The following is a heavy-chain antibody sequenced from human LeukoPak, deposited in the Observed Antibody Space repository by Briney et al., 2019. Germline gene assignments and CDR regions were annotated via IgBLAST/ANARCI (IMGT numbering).Heavy chain of an antibody. V-gene: IGHV3-7*02. CDR1: GFTFSNYW. CDR3: ARYDARYGMDV. CDR2: IKQDGSEK. Sequence: PGGSLRLCCAASGFTFSNYWMSWVRQAPGKGLEWVANIKQDGSEKYYVDSVKGRFTISRDNSKNTLYLQMNSLRAEDTAVYYCARYDARYGMDVWGQGTTVTVSS. D-gene: IGHD1-1*01. J-gene: IGHJ6*02.